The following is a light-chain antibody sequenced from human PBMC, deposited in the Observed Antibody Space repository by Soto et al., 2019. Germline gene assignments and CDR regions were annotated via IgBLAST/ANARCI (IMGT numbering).Light chain of an antibody. Sequence: QSVLTQPPSVSAAPGQKVTISCSGSSSNIGNNYVSWYQQLPGTAPKLLIYENNKRPSGIPDRFSGSKSGTSATLGITGLQTGYEADYYCGTWDSSLSAVFGTGTKLTVL. CDR2: ENN. V-gene: IGLV1-51*02. CDR3: GTWDSSLSAV. J-gene: IGLJ1*01. CDR1: SSNIGNNY.